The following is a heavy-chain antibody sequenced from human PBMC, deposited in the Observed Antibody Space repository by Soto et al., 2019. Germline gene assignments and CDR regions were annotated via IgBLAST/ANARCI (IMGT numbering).Heavy chain of an antibody. CDR3: ARHNAVTTFLPMDGMDV. V-gene: IGHV4-39*01. Sequence: SETLSLTCTVSGGSISSSSYYWGWIRQPPGKGLEWIGSIYYSGSTYYNPSLKSRVAISVDTSKNQFSLKLSSVTAADTAVYYCARHNAVTTFLPMDGMDVWGQGTTVTVSS. CDR2: IYYSGST. J-gene: IGHJ6*02. CDR1: GGSISSSSYY. D-gene: IGHD4-17*01.